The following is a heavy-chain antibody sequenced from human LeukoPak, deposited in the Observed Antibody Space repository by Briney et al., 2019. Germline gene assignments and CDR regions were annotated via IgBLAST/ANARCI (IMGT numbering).Heavy chain of an antibody. D-gene: IGHD7-27*01. CDR2: INYSGST. CDR3: ARHLASGDVSLDS. J-gene: IGHJ4*02. Sequence: PSETLSLTCTVSGGSISTYYWSWIRQPPGKGLEWIGFINYSGSTNYNPSLKSRVTISVDTSKNQFSLKLSSVTAADTAVYYCARHLASGDVSLDSSGQGTLVTVSS. V-gene: IGHV4-59*08. CDR1: GGSISTYY.